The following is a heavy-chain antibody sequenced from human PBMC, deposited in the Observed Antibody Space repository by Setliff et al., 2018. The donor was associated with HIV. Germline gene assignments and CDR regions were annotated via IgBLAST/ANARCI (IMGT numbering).Heavy chain of an antibody. CDR3: AVGSQPRLAY. CDR1: GGSFSGYY. J-gene: IGHJ4*02. Sequence: SETLSLTCAVYGGSFSGYYWSWIRQPPGKGLEWIGEINNSGSTTYKPSLRSRVTISVDTSKNQFSLKLTSVSAADTAVYYCAVGSQPRLAYWGQGTLVTVSS. CDR2: INNSGST. V-gene: IGHV4-34*01. D-gene: IGHD5-18*01.